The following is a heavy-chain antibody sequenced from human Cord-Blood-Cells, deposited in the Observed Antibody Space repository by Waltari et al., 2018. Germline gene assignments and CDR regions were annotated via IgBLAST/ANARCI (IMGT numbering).Heavy chain of an antibody. D-gene: IGHD3-22*01. J-gene: IGHJ3*02. CDR1: GFTFSSYA. V-gene: IGHV3-23*01. Sequence: EVQLLESGGGLVQPGGSLRLSCAASGFTFSSYAMSGVRQAPGKGLEWVSAISGSGGSTYYADSVKGRFTISRDNSKNTLYLQMNSLRAEDTAVYYCAKGGSYYDSSGYPDAFDIWGQGTMVTVSS. CDR3: AKGGSYYDSSGYPDAFDI. CDR2: ISGSGGST.